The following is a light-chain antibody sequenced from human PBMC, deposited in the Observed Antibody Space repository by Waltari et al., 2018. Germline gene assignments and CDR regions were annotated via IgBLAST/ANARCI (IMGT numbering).Light chain of an antibody. J-gene: IGLJ1*01. V-gene: IGLV1-47*01. CDR3: AAWDDSLRGAV. CDR2: RNN. Sequence: QSVLTQPPSASGTPGQRVTLPCSGRTPNLGIKSVSGYQHLPGMAPKLLISRNNQRHSGVSDRFSASKSGTSASLAISGLRSDDEAEYYCAAWDDSLRGAVFGTGTKVSVL. CDR1: TPNLGIKS.